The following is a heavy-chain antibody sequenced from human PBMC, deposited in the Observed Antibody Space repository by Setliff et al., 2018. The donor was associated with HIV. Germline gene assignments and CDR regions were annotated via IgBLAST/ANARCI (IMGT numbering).Heavy chain of an antibody. D-gene: IGHD3-16*01. CDR2: IFYSGFT. V-gene: IGHV4-39*01. J-gene: IGHJ4*02. CDR3: ARQRPTLGDY. Sequence: SETLSLTCTVSGDSISTNSPYWAWIRQPPGKGLGWIGTIFYSGFTYYNPSLKSRVSIAVDTSKNQFSLKLSSVTAADTAAYYCARQRPTLGDYWGQGTLVTVSS. CDR1: GDSISTNSPY.